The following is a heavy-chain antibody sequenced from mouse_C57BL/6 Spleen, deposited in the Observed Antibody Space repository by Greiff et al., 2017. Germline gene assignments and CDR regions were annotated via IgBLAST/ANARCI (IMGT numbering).Heavy chain of an antibody. CDR2: IDPNSGGT. CDR3: ARSTMAD. Sequence: QVQLKQPGAELVKPGASVKLSCKASGYTFTSYWMHWVKQRPGRGLEWIGRIDPNSGGTKYNEKFKSKATLTVDKPSSTAYMQLSSLTSEDSAGYYCARSTMADWGQGTSVTVSS. V-gene: IGHV1-72*01. CDR1: GYTFTSYW. J-gene: IGHJ4*01.